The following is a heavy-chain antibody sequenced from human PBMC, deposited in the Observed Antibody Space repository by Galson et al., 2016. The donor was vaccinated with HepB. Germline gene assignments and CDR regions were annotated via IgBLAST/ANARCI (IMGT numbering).Heavy chain of an antibody. D-gene: IGHD3-3*01. V-gene: IGHV3-33*01. Sequence: SLRLSCAASGFIFSSYGMHWVRQAPGKGLEWVAVIWYDGSNKYYADSVKGRFTISRDNAKNSLYLQMNGLRAEDTAVYYCARAGVYDFWNAADSWGQGTLVTVSS. J-gene: IGHJ4*02. CDR1: GFIFSSYG. CDR2: IWYDGSNK. CDR3: ARAGVYDFWNAADS.